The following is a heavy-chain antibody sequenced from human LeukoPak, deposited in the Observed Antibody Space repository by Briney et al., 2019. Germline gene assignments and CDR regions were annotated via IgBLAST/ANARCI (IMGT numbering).Heavy chain of an antibody. CDR1: GFTFSSYG. D-gene: IGHD5-12*01. Sequence: GGSPRLSCAASGFTFSSYGMSWVRQAPGKGLEWVSAISGSGGSTYYADSVKGRFTISRDNSKNTLYLQMNSLRAEDTAVYYCAKCRFSGYDPTDYYYMDVWGKGTTVTISS. J-gene: IGHJ6*03. V-gene: IGHV3-23*01. CDR3: AKCRFSGYDPTDYYYMDV. CDR2: ISGSGGST.